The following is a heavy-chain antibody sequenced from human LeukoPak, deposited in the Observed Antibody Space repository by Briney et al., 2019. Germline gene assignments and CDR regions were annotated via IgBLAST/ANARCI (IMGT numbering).Heavy chain of an antibody. D-gene: IGHD5-12*01. Sequence: ASVKVSCKASGYTFTSYYMHWVRQAPGQGLEWMGIINPSGGSTSYAQKFQGRVTMTRDTSISTAYMELSRLRSDDTAVYYCARDLRDGYNFLSDYWGQGTLVTVSS. V-gene: IGHV1-46*01. CDR3: ARDLRDGYNFLSDY. J-gene: IGHJ4*02. CDR2: INPSGGST. CDR1: GYTFTSYY.